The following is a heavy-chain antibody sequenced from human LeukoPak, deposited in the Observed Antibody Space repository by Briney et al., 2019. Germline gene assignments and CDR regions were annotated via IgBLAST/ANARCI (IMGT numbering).Heavy chain of an antibody. CDR1: GGTFSSYA. CDR2: IIPLLGIT. Sequence: ASVKVSCKASGGTFSSYAISWVRQAPGQGLEWMGRIIPLLGITTYAQRFHGRVTITADRSPATAYMELTSLRSEDTAIYYCTRDTNHAGGYPFDSWGQGTLVTVSS. J-gene: IGHJ4*02. D-gene: IGHD1-26*01. CDR3: TRDTNHAGGYPFDS. V-gene: IGHV1-69*04.